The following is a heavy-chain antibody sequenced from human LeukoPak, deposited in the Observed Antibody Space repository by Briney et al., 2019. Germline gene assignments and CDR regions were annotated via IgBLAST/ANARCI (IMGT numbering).Heavy chain of an antibody. D-gene: IGHD2-8*01. CDR1: GFTFSSYA. J-gene: IGHJ4*02. V-gene: IGHV3-23*01. CDR3: AKMVREFYTISYYFDY. CDR2: ISGSGAGT. Sequence: GGSLRLSCAVSGFTFSSYAMNWVRQAPGKGLEWVSGISGSGAGTYYADSVKGRFTISRDNSKNTLYLQMNSLRAKDTAVYYCAKMVREFYTISYYFDYWGQGTLVTVSS.